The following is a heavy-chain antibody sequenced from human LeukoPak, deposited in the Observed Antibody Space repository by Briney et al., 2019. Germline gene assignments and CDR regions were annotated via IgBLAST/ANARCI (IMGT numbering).Heavy chain of an antibody. V-gene: IGHV3-30*02. J-gene: IGHJ4*02. CDR1: GFTFSSYG. Sequence: GGSLRLSCAASGFTFSSYGMHWVRQAPGKGLEWVAFIRYDGSNKYYADSVKGRFTISRDNSKNTLYLQMNSLRAEDTAVYYCARDNAPRHDYGDPGIDYWGQGTLVTVSS. D-gene: IGHD4-17*01. CDR3: ARDNAPRHDYGDPGIDY. CDR2: IRYDGSNK.